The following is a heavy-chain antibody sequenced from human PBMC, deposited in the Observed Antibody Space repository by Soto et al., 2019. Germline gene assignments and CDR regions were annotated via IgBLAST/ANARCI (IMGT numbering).Heavy chain of an antibody. CDR3: ARPAFGDYWYFDL. CDR1: GGTFSSHT. J-gene: IGHJ2*01. V-gene: IGHV1-69*08. CDR2: IIPALGTA. D-gene: IGHD4-17*01. Sequence: QDQLVQSGAEVKKPGSSVKVSCKASGGTFSSHTFSWVRQAPGQGLEWMGRIIPALGTATYEQKFQGRVTITADESATTVYMEMNSLRTADTAVYYCARPAFGDYWYFDLWGRGTLVTLSS.